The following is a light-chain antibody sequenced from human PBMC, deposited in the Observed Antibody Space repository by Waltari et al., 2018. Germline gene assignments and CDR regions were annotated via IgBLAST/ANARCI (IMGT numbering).Light chain of an antibody. V-gene: IGKV1-39*01. Sequence: DILMTQSPSSLSASVGDRVTITCRASQSINTYLNWYQQKPGKAPKLLIYAASSLQSGVPSGVSGSGSGTDFTLTISSLQPEDFATYYCQQSYSTPFTFGQGTRLEIK. CDR2: AAS. J-gene: IGKJ5*01. CDR3: QQSYSTPFT. CDR1: QSINTY.